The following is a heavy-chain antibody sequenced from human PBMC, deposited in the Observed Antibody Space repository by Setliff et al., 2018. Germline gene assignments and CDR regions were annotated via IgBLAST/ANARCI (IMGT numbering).Heavy chain of an antibody. CDR2: IIPIFGTA. D-gene: IGHD3-3*01. CDR1: GGTFSSYA. Sequence: GPQVKVSCKASGGTFSSYAISWVRQAPGQGLEWMGGIIPIFGTANYAQKFQGRVTITADESTSTAYMELSSLRSEDTAVYYCARDSLLRGIFGVVNMGPNYYYMDVWGKGTTVTVSS. CDR3: ARDSLLRGIFGVVNMGPNYYYMDV. V-gene: IGHV1-69*01. J-gene: IGHJ6*03.